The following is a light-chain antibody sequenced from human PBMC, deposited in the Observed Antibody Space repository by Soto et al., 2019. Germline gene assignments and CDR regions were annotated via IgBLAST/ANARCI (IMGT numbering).Light chain of an antibody. J-gene: IGKJ4*01. CDR2: KTS. V-gene: IGKV1-5*03. CDR3: QQYKSISLT. Sequence: DIQMTQSPSTLSASVGDRVTITCRARQSIDSWLAWYQQKPGKAPNLLSYKTSNLESGVPSRFSGSGSGTEFSLTISSLQPDYFATYYCQQYKSISLTFGGGTMVEFK. CDR1: QSIDSW.